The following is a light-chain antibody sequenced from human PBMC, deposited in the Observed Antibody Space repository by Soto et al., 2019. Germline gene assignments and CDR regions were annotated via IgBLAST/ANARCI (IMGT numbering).Light chain of an antibody. V-gene: IGLV2-8*01. J-gene: IGLJ2*01. CDR3: SSYAGSNNLV. Sequence: QSALAQPPSASGSPGQSVTISCTGTSSDVGGYSYVSWYQQHAGKGPKLMIYEVTKRPSGVPDRFSGSKSGNTASLTVSGLQAEDEADYYGSSYAGSNNLVFGGGTKLTVL. CDR2: EVT. CDR1: SSDVGGYSY.